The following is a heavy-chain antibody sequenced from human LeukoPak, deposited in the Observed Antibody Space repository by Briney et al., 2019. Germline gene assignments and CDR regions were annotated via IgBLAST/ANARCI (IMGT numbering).Heavy chain of an antibody. Sequence: SETLSLTCAVYGGSFSGYYWSWIRQPPGKGLEWIGEINHSGSTNYNPSLKSRVTISVDTSKNQFSLKLSSVTAADTAVYYCARDVSLELVFRALSYYYYGMDVWGQGTTVTVSS. CDR2: INHSGST. J-gene: IGHJ6*02. D-gene: IGHD1-7*01. CDR1: GGSFSGYY. V-gene: IGHV4-34*01. CDR3: ARDVSLELVFRALSYYYYGMDV.